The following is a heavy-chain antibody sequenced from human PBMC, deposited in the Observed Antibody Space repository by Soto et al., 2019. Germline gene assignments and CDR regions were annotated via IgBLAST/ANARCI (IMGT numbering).Heavy chain of an antibody. CDR2: ITASNGNA. V-gene: IGHV1-18*01. D-gene: IGHD2-2*01. Sequence: QVQLVQSGPEVKNPGASLKVSCKASGYTFTNYGITWVRQAPGQGLEGRGWITASNGNANYAREIQGRLTLTRDTSTNTASMELRSLRSDDTAVYYCARGASCSSTSCYDNFHYGLAVWGQGTTVIVSS. CDR3: ARGASCSSTSCYDNFHYGLAV. J-gene: IGHJ6*02. CDR1: GYTFTNYG.